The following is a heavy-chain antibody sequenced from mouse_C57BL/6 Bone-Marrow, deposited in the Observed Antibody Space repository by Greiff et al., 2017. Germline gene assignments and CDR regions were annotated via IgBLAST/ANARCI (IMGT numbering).Heavy chain of an antibody. V-gene: IGHV1-53*01. D-gene: IGHD2-4*01. CDR1: GYTFTSYW. CDR2: INPSNGGT. J-gene: IGHJ4*01. CDR3: ARCPIYYDYDGYAMDY. Sequence: QVQLQLPGTELVKPGASVKLSCKASGYTFTSYWMHWVKQRPGQGLEWIGNINPSNGGTNYNEKFKSKATLTVDKSSSTAYMQLSSLTSEDSAVYYCARCPIYYDYDGYAMDYWGQGTSVTVSS.